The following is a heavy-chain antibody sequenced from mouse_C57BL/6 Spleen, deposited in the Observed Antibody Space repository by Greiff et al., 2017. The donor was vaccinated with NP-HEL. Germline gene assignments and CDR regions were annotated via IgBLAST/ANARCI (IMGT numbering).Heavy chain of an antibody. J-gene: IGHJ2*01. CDR2: IRSKSNNYAT. CDR1: GFSFNTYA. CDR3: VGGGYYFDY. V-gene: IGHV10-1*01. Sequence: EADGGLVQPKGSLKLSCAASGFSFNTYAMNWVRQAPGKGLEWVARIRSKSNNYATYYADSVKDRFTISRDDSESMLYLQMNNLKTEDTAMYYCVGGGYYFDYWGQGTTLTVSS.